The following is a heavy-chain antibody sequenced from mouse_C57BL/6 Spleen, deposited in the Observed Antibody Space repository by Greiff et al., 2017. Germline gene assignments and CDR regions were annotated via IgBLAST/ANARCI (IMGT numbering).Heavy chain of an antibody. CDR1: GFTFSSYG. CDR3: ARQGDYDYLGD. J-gene: IGHJ2*01. V-gene: IGHV5-6*01. CDR2: ISSGGSYT. D-gene: IGHD2-4*01. Sequence: EVTLMESGGDLVQPGRSLKLSCAASGFTFSSYGMSWVRQTPDKRLEWVATISSGGSYTYYPDSVKGRFTNSRDNAKNTLYMHMSSLKSEDTAMSYGARQGDYDYLGDWGQGITLTVYS.